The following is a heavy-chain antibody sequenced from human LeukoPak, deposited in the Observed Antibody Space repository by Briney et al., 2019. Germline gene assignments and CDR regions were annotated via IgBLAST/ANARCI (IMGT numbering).Heavy chain of an antibody. CDR1: GFTFSNYG. CDR2: ISSSGKTI. Sequence: GRSLRLSCAASGFTFSNYGMHWVRQAPGKGLEWISYISSSGKTIFYADSVKGRFTISRDNARNSLYLQMNSLRAEDTAVYYCAREGTVGYYFDYWGQGTLVTVSS. J-gene: IGHJ4*02. CDR3: AREGTVGYYFDY. V-gene: IGHV3-48*04. D-gene: IGHD1-1*01.